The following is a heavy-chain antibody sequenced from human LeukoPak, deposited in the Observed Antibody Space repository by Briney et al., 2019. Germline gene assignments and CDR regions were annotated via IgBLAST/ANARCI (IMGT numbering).Heavy chain of an antibody. CDR3: ARGYGGVFDY. Sequence: GGSLRLSCAASGFTFSSYGMNWVRQAPGKGLEWVSYISNSGSTIYYTDSVKGRFTISRDNAKNSLYLQMNSLRAEDTAVYYCARGYGGVFDYWGQGTLVTVSS. D-gene: IGHD4-23*01. J-gene: IGHJ4*02. V-gene: IGHV3-48*04. CDR1: GFTFSSYG. CDR2: ISNSGSTI.